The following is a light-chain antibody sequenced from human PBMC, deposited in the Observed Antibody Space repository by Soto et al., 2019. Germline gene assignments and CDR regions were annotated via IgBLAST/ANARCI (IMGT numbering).Light chain of an antibody. J-gene: IGLJ1*01. CDR3: SSYTTSNTRQIV. CDR2: DVS. V-gene: IGLV2-14*03. CDR1: SSDVGGYNY. Sequence: QSVLTQPASVSGSPGQSITISCTGTSSDVGGYNYVSWYQHHPGKAPKLMIYDVSNRPSGVSIRFSGSKSDNTASLTISGLQPEDEADYHCSSYTTSNTRQIVFGTGTTVTVL.